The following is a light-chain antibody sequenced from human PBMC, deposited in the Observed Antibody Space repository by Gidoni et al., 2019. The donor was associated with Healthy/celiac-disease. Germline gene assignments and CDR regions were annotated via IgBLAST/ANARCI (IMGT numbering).Light chain of an antibody. CDR3: QQYYSTPQT. Sequence: DLVMTQSPDSLAVSLGERATINCKSSQSVLYSSNNKNYLAWYQQKPGQPPKLLIYWASTRESGVPDRFSGSGSGTYFTLTISSLQAEDVAVYYCQQYYSTPQTFGQXTKVEIK. CDR2: WAS. CDR1: QSVLYSSNNKNY. V-gene: IGKV4-1*01. J-gene: IGKJ1*01.